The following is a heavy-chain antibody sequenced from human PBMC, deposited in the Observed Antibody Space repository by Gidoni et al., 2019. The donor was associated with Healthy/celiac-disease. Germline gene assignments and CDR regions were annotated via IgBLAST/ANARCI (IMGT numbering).Heavy chain of an antibody. CDR3: ARGSRGTIPKYYYYYMDV. D-gene: IGHD2-21*01. Sequence: QVQLQESGPGRVKPSQTLSLTCTVPGGSISSGSYYWSWIRQPAGKGLEGIGRIYPSGSTNYTPSLKVRVTISVDTSTNQFSLKLSSVTAAYTAVYYCARGSRGTIPKYYYYYMDVWGKGTTVTVSS. V-gene: IGHV4-61*02. J-gene: IGHJ6*03. CDR2: IYPSGST. CDR1: GGSISSGSYY.